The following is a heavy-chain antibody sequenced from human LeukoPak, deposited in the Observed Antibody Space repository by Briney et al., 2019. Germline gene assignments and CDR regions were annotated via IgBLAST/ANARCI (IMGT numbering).Heavy chain of an antibody. CDR2: IWHDGTKK. D-gene: IGHD6-19*01. Sequence: PGRSLRLSCVASGFTFSSYGMHWVRQAPGKGLEWVALIWHDGTKKYYADSVKGRFTISRDNSKNTLYLQMNSLSPEDTAVYYCARTPYSSGWENDYWGQGTLATVSS. CDR1: GFTFSSYG. V-gene: IGHV3-33*01. CDR3: ARTPYSSGWENDY. J-gene: IGHJ4*02.